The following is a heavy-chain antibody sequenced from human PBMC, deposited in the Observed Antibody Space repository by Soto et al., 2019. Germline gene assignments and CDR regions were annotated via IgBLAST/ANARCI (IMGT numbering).Heavy chain of an antibody. CDR3: AQGGPKRPFDY. J-gene: IGHJ4*02. D-gene: IGHD3-16*01. CDR2: IYYSGRT. Sequence: QLQLQESGPGLVKPSETLSLTCTVSGGSISSSSYYWGWIRQPPGKGLEWIGSIYYSGRTYYNPSLKSRVTISVDTSKNQFSLKLSSVTAADTAVYYCAQGGPKRPFDYWGQGTLVTVSS. CDR1: GGSISSSSYY. V-gene: IGHV4-39*01.